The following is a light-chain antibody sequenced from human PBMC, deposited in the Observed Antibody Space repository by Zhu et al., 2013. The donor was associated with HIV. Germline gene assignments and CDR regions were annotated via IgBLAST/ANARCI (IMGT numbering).Light chain of an antibody. CDR2: GSS. CDR3: HQYGSSPPT. CDR1: QSVSSN. J-gene: IGKJ2*01. V-gene: IGKV3-20*01. Sequence: DIELTQSPGTLSLSPGERATLSCRASQSVSSNLAWYQQKPGQAPRLLIYGSSNRATGVPDRFSGSGSGTEFTLTISRLEPEDFAVYHCHQYGSSPPTFGQGTKVEIK.